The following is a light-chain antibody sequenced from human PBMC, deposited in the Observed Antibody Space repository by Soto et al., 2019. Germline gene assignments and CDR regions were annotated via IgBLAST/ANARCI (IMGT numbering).Light chain of an antibody. Sequence: DIHMTQSPSTLSASAGDRVNITCRDRQDISTWLAWYQQKPGKAPKLLIYQASSLESEVPSRFSGSGSGTEFTLTINSLQPDDFASYFCQQYNTYPFTFGQGTKLEIQ. V-gene: IGKV1-5*03. CDR1: QDISTW. J-gene: IGKJ2*01. CDR3: QQYNTYPFT. CDR2: QAS.